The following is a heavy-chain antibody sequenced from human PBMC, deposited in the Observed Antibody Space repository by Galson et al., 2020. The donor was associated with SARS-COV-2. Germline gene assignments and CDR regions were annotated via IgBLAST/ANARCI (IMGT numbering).Heavy chain of an antibody. D-gene: IGHD6-6*01. CDR1: GFTVSSNY. CDR2: VYSGGPT. V-gene: IGHV3-66*01. Sequence: GESLKISCDASGFTVSSNYMTWVRQAPGKGLEWVSVVYSGGPTYYADSVKGRFTISRDNSKNTLYLQMNSLRVEDTAVYYCASGYSTSSRAFDYWGQGTLVTVSS. CDR3: ASGYSTSSRAFDY. J-gene: IGHJ4*02.